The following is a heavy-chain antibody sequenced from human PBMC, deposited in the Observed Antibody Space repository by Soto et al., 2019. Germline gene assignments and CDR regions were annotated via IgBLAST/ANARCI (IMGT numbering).Heavy chain of an antibody. CDR1: GGSFSGYY. Sequence: SETLSLTCAVYGGSFSGYYWSWIRQPPGKGLEWIGEINHSGSTNYNPSLKSRVTISVDTSKNQFSLKLSSVTAADTAVYYCASEYYGDYVRGYYYGMDVWGQGTTVTVSS. CDR2: INHSGST. V-gene: IGHV4-34*01. J-gene: IGHJ6*02. D-gene: IGHD4-17*01. CDR3: ASEYYGDYVRGYYYGMDV.